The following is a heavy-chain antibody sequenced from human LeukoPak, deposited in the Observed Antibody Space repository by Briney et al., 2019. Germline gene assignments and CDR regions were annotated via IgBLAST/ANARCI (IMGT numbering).Heavy chain of an antibody. Sequence: PVKVSCKASGGTFSSYAISWVRQAPGQGLEWMGRIIPIFGTANYAQKFQGRVTITTDESTSTAYMELSSLRSEDTAVYYCALTVSSSWYGYFQHWGQGTLVTVSS. J-gene: IGHJ1*01. CDR1: GGTFSSYA. V-gene: IGHV1-69*05. CDR3: ALTVSSSWYGYFQH. CDR2: IIPIFGTA. D-gene: IGHD6-13*01.